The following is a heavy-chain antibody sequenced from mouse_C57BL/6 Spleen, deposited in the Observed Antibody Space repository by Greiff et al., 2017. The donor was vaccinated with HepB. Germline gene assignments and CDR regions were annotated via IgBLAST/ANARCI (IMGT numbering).Heavy chain of an antibody. CDR2: IYPGSGST. V-gene: IGHV1-55*01. CDR3: ARDTTVVATNFDY. J-gene: IGHJ2*01. D-gene: IGHD1-1*01. CDR1: GYTFTSYW. Sequence: QVQLQQPGAELVKPGASVKMSCKASGYTFTSYWITWVKQRSGQGLEWIGDIYPGSGSTNYNEKFKSKATLTVDTSSSTAYMQLSSLTSEDSAVYYCARDTTVVATNFDYWGQGTTLTVSS.